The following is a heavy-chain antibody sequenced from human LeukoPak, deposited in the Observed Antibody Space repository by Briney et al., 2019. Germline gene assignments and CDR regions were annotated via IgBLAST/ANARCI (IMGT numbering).Heavy chain of an antibody. CDR1: GYSFTSYW. J-gene: IGHJ6*02. CDR3: ARRVWEMATTIVGYYYYGMDV. D-gene: IGHD5-24*01. CDR2: IYPGDSDT. V-gene: IGHV5-51*01. Sequence: GESLKISCKGSGYSFTSYWIGWVRQMPGKGLEWMGIIYPGDSDTRYSPSFQGQVTISADKSISTAYLQWSSLKASDTAMYYCARRVWEMATTIVGYYYYGMDVWGQGTTVTVSS.